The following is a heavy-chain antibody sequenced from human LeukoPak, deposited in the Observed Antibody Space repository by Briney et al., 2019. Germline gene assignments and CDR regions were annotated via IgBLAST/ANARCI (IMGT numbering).Heavy chain of an antibody. Sequence: EASVKVSCKATGYTFTGYYLHWVRQDPGQGLEWMGWIHPNSGGTNYAQKFQGRVTMTRDTSISTAYLDLSRLRSDDTAVYYCARVVVRDANNYKDYWGQGTLVTVSS. CDR3: ARVVVRDANNYKDY. CDR2: IHPNSGGT. J-gene: IGHJ4*02. D-gene: IGHD5-24*01. V-gene: IGHV1-2*02. CDR1: GYTFTGYY.